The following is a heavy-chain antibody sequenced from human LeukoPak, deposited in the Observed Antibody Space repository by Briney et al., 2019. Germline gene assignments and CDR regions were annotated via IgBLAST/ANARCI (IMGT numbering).Heavy chain of an antibody. Sequence: PSETLSLTCAVYGGSFSGYYWSWIRQPPGKGLEWIGEINHSGSTNYNPSLKSRVTISVDTSKNQFSLKLSSVTAADTAVYYCARGIAARRPFDYWGRGTLVTVSS. CDR1: GGSFSGYY. CDR3: ARGIAARRPFDY. V-gene: IGHV4-34*01. J-gene: IGHJ4*02. CDR2: INHSGST. D-gene: IGHD6-6*01.